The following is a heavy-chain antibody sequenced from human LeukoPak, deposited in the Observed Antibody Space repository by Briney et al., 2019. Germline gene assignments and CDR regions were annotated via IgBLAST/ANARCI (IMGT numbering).Heavy chain of an antibody. V-gene: IGHV3-30-3*01. D-gene: IGHD6-19*01. J-gene: IGHJ4*02. Sequence: GRSLRLSCAASGFTFSSYAMHWVRQAPGKGLEWVAVISYDGSNKYYADSVKGRFTISRDNSKNTLYLQMNSLRAEDTAVYYCARGNSSGCFDYWGQGTLVTVSS. CDR2: ISYDGSNK. CDR3: ARGNSSGCFDY. CDR1: GFTFSSYA.